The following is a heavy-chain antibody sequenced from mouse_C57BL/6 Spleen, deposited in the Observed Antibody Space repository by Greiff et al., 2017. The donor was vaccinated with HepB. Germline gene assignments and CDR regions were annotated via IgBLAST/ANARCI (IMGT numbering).Heavy chain of an antibody. CDR1: GYSITSGYY. Sequence: DVKLVESGPGLVKPSQSLSLTCSVTGYSITSGYYWNWIRQFPGNKLEWMGYISYDGSNNYNPSLKNRISITRDTSKNQLFLKLNSVTTEDTATYYCARDNDYATGDAWFAYWGQGTLVTVSA. V-gene: IGHV3-6*01. J-gene: IGHJ3*01. D-gene: IGHD2-4*01. CDR2: ISYDGSN. CDR3: ARDNDYATGDAWFAY.